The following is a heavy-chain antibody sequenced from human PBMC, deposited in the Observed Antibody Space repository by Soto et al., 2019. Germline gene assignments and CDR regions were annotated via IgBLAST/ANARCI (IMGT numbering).Heavy chain of an antibody. V-gene: IGHV1-18*01. J-gene: IGHJ4*02. CDR1: GYTFTSYG. Sequence: ASVNVSCKASGYTFTSYGISWVRQAPGQGLEWMGWISAYNGNTNYAQKLQGRVTMTTDTSTSTAYMELRSLRSDDTAVYYCARGGGLRYFDWLSYVTLFDYWGQGTLVTVSS. D-gene: IGHD3-9*01. CDR3: ARGGGLRYFDWLSYVTLFDY. CDR2: ISAYNGNT.